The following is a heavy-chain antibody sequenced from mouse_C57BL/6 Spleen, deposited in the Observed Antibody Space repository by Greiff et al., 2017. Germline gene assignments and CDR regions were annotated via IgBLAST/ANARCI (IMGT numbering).Heavy chain of an antibody. CDR3: ARNYDYDGGVFDY. V-gene: IGHV1-42*01. CDR1: GYSFTGYY. CDR2: INPSTGGT. D-gene: IGHD2-4*01. Sequence: EVQLQQSGPELVKPGASVKISCKASGYSFTGYYMNWVKQSPEKSLEWIGEINPSTGGTTYNQKFKAKATLTVDKSSSTAYMQLKSLTSEDSAVYYCARNYDYDGGVFDYWGQGTTLTVSS. J-gene: IGHJ2*01.